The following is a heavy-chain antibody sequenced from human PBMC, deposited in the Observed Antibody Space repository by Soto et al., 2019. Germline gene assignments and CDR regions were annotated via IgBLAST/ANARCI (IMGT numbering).Heavy chain of an antibody. CDR2: ISSSSDYT. CDR3: ARKCRGSLDAFDI. CDR1: GFTFSDYY. V-gene: IGHV3-11*06. J-gene: IGHJ3*02. Sequence: QVQLVESGGGLVKPGGSLRLSCAASGFTFSDYYMTWIRQAPGKGLEWIAYISSSSDYTSYADSVKGRFTISRDNAKNSLYLQTNSLRADDTALYYCARKCRGSLDAFDIWGHGTLVTISS. D-gene: IGHD1-26*01.